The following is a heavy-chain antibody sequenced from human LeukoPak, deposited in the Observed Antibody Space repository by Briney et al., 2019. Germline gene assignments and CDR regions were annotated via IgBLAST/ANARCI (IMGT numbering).Heavy chain of an antibody. CDR2: ISSYNGNT. V-gene: IGHV1-18*01. J-gene: IGHJ5*02. D-gene: IGHD3-9*01. Sequence: ASVKVSCKASGYTFTKYGISWVRQAPGQGLEWMEWISSYNGNTKNAQKLQGRVTMTTDTSTNTAYMELRNLRSDDTAVYYCARMAYDILTGYFQPNWFDPWGQGTLVTVAS. CDR1: GYTFTKYG. CDR3: ARMAYDILTGYFQPNWFDP.